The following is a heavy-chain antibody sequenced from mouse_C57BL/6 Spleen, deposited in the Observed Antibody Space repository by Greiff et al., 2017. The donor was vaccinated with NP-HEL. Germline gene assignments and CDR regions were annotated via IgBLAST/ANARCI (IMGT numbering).Heavy chain of an antibody. CDR3: ARGISSVVAPSYAMDY. CDR1: GYAFSSYW. V-gene: IGHV1-80*01. Sequence: VQLQQSGAELVKPGASVKISCKASGYAFSSYWMNWVKQRPGKGLEWIGQIYPGDGDTNYNGKFKGKATLTADKSSSTAYMQLSSLTSEDSAVYFCARGISSVVAPSYAMDYWGQGTSVTVSS. J-gene: IGHJ4*01. D-gene: IGHD1-1*01. CDR2: IYPGDGDT.